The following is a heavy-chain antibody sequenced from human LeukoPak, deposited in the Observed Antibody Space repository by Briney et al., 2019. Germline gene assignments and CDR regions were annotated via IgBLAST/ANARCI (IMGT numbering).Heavy chain of an antibody. J-gene: IGHJ4*02. D-gene: IGHD1-26*01. Sequence: SETLSLTCTVSGDSITSYYWSWIRQSAEKGLEWIGRIYTTGTTNYNPSLKGRVTVSVDTSKNQFFLKLRSVTATDTAVYYCARDVGASNFDSWGQGVQVTVSS. CDR3: ARDVGASNFDS. V-gene: IGHV4-4*07. CDR2: IYTTGTT. CDR1: GDSITSYY.